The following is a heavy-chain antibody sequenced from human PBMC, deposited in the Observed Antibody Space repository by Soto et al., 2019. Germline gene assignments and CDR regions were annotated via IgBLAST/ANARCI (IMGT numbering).Heavy chain of an antibody. CDR1: GGSFSGYY. V-gene: IGHV4-34*01. CDR2: INHSGST. J-gene: IGHJ6*02. D-gene: IGHD2-2*01. Sequence: SETLSLTCAVYGGSFSGYYWSWIRQPPGKGLEWIGEINHSGSTNYNPSLKSRVTISVDTSKNQFSLKLSSVTAADTAVYYCAGGYCSSTSCHRGNYYGMDVWGQGNTVNVSS. CDR3: AGGYCSSTSCHRGNYYGMDV.